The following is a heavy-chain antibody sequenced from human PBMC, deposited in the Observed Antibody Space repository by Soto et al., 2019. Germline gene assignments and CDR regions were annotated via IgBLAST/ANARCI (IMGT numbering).Heavy chain of an antibody. Sequence: SETLSLTCTVSGGSISSYYWSWIRQPPGKGLEWIGYIYYSGTTNYNPSLKSRVTISVDTSKNQFSLKLSSVTAADTAVYYCARGGYGDYYFDCWGQGTLVTVSS. CDR3: ARGGYGDYYFDC. CDR2: IYYSGTT. D-gene: IGHD4-17*01. CDR1: GGSISSYY. J-gene: IGHJ4*02. V-gene: IGHV4-59*01.